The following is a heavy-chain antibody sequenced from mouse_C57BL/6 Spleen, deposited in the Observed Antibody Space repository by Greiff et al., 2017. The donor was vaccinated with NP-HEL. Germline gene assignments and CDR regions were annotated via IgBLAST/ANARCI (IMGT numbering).Heavy chain of an antibody. CDR1: GYTFTSYW. J-gene: IGHJ3*01. CDR3: ARSGDYDPLAY. D-gene: IGHD2-4*01. V-gene: IGHV1-64*01. CDR2: IHPNSGST. Sequence: QVQLQQPGAELVKPGASVKLSCKASGYTFTSYWMHWVKQRPGQGLEWIGMIHPNSGSTNYNEKFKSKATLTVGKSSSTAYMQLSSLTSEDSAVYYCARSGDYDPLAYWGQGTLVTVSA.